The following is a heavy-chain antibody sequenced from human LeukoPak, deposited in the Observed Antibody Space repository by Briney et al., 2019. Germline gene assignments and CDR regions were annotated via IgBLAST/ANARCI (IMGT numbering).Heavy chain of an antibody. CDR3: ARGRRGAGSYYYYYMDV. Sequence: SETLSLTCAVYGGSFSGYYWSWIRQPPGKGLEWIGEINHSGSTNYNPSLKSRVTISVDTSKNQFSLKLSSVTAADTAVYYCARGRRGAGSYYYYYMDVWGKGTTVTVSS. CDR2: INHSGST. J-gene: IGHJ6*03. CDR1: GGSFSGYY. V-gene: IGHV4-34*01. D-gene: IGHD2-15*01.